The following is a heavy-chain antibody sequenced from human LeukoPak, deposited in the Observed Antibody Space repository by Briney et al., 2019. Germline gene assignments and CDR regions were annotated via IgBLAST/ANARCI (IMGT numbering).Heavy chain of an antibody. V-gene: IGHV3-13*05. CDR2: IGTAGDP. CDR3: ARSSGSSPDDAFDI. Sequence: PGGSLRLSCAASGFTFSSYDMHWVRQATGIGLEWVSAIGTAGDPYYPGSVKGRFTISRENAKNSLYLQMNSLRAGDTAVYYCARSSGSSPDDAFDIWGQGTMVTVSS. CDR1: GFTFSSYD. J-gene: IGHJ3*02. D-gene: IGHD3-10*01.